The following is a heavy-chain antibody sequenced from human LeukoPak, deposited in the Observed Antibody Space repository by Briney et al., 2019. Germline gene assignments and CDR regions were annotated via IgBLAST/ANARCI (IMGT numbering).Heavy chain of an antibody. D-gene: IGHD2-2*01. J-gene: IGHJ6*02. V-gene: IGHV3-73*01. CDR3: TRHDYCRSTSCYEYYYYGMDV. Sequence: GGSLRLSCAASGFTFSGSAMHWVRQASGKGLEWVGRIRSKANSYATAYAASVKGRFTISRDDSKNMAYLQMNSLKTEDTAAYYCTRHDYCRSTSCYEYYYYGMDVWGQGTTVTVSS. CDR2: IRSKANSYAT. CDR1: GFTFSGSA.